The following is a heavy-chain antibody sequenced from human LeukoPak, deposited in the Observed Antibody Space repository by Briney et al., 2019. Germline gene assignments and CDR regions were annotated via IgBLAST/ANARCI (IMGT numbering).Heavy chain of an antibody. Sequence: SETLSLTCTVSGGSISSGGYYWSWIRQHPGKGLEWIGYIYYSGSTNYNPSLKSRVTISVDTSKNQFSLKLSSVTAADTAVYYCARLGPDRFEGYFDYWGQGTLVTVSS. CDR3: ARLGPDRFEGYFDY. CDR1: GGSISSGGYY. V-gene: IGHV4-61*08. CDR2: IYYSGST. D-gene: IGHD1-14*01. J-gene: IGHJ4*02.